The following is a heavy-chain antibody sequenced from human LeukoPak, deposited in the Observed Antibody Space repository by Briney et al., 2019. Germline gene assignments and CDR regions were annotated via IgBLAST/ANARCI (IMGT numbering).Heavy chain of an antibody. CDR3: ARLSGWYYYYYMDV. CDR1: GGSFSGYY. CDR2: INHSGST. J-gene: IGHJ6*03. V-gene: IGHV4-34*01. D-gene: IGHD6-19*01. Sequence: KPSETLSLTCAVYGGSFSGYYWSWIRQPPGKGLEWIGEINHSGSTNYNPSLKSRVTISVDTSKNQFSLKLSSVTAADTAVYYCARLSGWYYYYYMDVWGKGTTVTISS.